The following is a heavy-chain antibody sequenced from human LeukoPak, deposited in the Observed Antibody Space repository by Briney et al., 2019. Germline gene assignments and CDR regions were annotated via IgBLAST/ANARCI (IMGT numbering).Heavy chain of an antibody. CDR3: AKAVFGDYENFDH. CDR1: GFTFDDYA. J-gene: IGHJ4*02. CDR2: ISWNSGSI. D-gene: IGHD4-17*01. V-gene: IGHV3-9*01. Sequence: GGSLRLSCAASGFTFDDYAMHWVRQAPGKGLEWVSGISWNSGSIGYADSVKGRFTISRDNAKNSLYLQMNSLRAEDTALYYCAKAVFGDYENFDHWGQGTLVTVSS.